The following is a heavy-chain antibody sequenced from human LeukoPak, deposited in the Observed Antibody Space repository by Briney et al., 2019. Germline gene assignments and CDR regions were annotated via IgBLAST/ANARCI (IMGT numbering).Heavy chain of an antibody. J-gene: IGHJ4*02. CDR1: GFAFSNYA. CDR2: ISFDGRNT. D-gene: IGHD5-18*01. Sequence: AGGSLRLSCAASGFAFSNYAMHWVRQTPGKGLEWVAVISFDGRNTYYGDSVKGRFTISRDNSKNTLYLQMNSLRPEDTAVYYCAKDQGYSYGYVSYWGQGTLVTVSS. CDR3: AKDQGYSYGYVSY. V-gene: IGHV3-30*04.